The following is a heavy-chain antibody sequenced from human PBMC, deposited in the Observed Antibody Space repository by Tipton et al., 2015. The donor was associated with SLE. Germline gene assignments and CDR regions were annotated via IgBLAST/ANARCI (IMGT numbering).Heavy chain of an antibody. D-gene: IGHD3-22*01. CDR3: VSSGYPGYFDY. J-gene: IGHJ4*02. CDR2: IYYSGST. V-gene: IGHV4-59*11. Sequence: TLSLTCTVSGGSISSHYWSWIRQPPGKGLEWIGYIYYSGSTNYNPSLKSRVTISVDTSKSQFSLKLSSVTAADTAVYYCVSSGYPGYFDYWGQGTLVTVSS. CDR1: GGSISSHY.